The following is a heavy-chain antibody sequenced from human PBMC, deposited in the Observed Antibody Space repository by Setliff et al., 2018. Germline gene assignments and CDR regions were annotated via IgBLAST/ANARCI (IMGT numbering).Heavy chain of an antibody. CDR1: GYTLTEFA. J-gene: IGHJ3*02. D-gene: IGHD1-26*01. CDR2: FDPENGEM. V-gene: IGHV1-24*01. CDR3: ARKRLGWEQLYAFDI. Sequence: ASVKVSCKVSGYTLTEFAMQWVRQAPGEGLEWMGGFDPENGEMIYAQKFQGRVTMTEDTSASTAYMELSSLRSEDTAVYHCARKRLGWEQLYAFDIWGQGTMVTVSS.